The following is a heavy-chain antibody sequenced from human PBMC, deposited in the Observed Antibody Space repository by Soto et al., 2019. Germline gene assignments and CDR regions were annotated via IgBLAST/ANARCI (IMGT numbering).Heavy chain of an antibody. V-gene: IGHV3-23*01. CDR1: GFTFSSYA. J-gene: IGHJ6*04. Sequence: PGVSLRLSCAASGFTFSSYAMSWVRQAPGKGLEWVSAISGSGGSTYYADSVKGRFTISRDNSKNTLYLQMNSLRAEDTAVYYCAKDPFSGSYYYYYYYGMDVWGKGTTVTVSS. CDR3: AKDPFSGSYYYYYYYGMDV. D-gene: IGHD3-10*01. CDR2: ISGSGGST.